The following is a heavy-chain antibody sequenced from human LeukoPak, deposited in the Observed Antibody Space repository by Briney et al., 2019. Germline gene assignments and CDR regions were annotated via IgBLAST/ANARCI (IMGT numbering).Heavy chain of an antibody. Sequence: GGSLRLSCVASGFTLRTYWMNWVRQGPGKALLWVARIDRDGTLMTHADSVEGRSTISRDNAQNTVYLQMNDLRDEDTATYYCVRDLGDYWGQGTLVTVSS. CDR2: IDRDGTLM. J-gene: IGHJ4*02. CDR1: GFTLRTYW. CDR3: VRDLGDY. V-gene: IGHV3-74*03.